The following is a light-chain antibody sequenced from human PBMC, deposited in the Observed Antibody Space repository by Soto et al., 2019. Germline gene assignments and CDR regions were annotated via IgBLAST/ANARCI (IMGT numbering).Light chain of an antibody. J-gene: IGKJ2*01. Sequence: IQMTQSPSSLSASVGDSVTVTCRASQSINIYLNWYQQKPGQAPTILIYGASSLQSGVPSMFTGGGSRTDFTLTISSLQPEDFATYYGQQSYRRPYTFGQGTKLEIK. CDR1: QSINIY. V-gene: IGKV1-39*01. CDR3: QQSYRRPYT. CDR2: GAS.